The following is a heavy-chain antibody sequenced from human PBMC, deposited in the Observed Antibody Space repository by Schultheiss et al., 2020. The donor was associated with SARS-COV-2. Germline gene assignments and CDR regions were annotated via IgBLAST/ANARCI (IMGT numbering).Heavy chain of an antibody. CDR1: GYTLTELS. J-gene: IGHJ4*02. V-gene: IGHV1-24*01. CDR2: FDPEDGET. D-gene: IGHD6-13*01. Sequence: ASVKVSCKVSGYTLTELSMHWVRQAPGKGLEWMGGFDPEDGETIYAQKFQGRVTMTEDTSTDTAYMELSSLRSEDTAVYYCATGPIAAAGNNRDYWGQGTLVTVSS. CDR3: ATGPIAAAGNNRDY.